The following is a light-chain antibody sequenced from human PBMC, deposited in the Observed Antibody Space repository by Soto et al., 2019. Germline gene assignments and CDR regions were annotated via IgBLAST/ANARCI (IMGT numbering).Light chain of an antibody. CDR3: QQTYGTPRT. CDR1: QSINSY. CDR2: AAS. V-gene: IGKV1-39*01. Sequence: DIQMTQSPSSLSASVGDRVTITCRASQSINSYLNWYQQKPGKAPKLLIYAASSLQSGVPSRFSGSGSGTDFTLTITSLQPEDFATYYCQQTYGTPRTFGQGTKVEIK. J-gene: IGKJ1*01.